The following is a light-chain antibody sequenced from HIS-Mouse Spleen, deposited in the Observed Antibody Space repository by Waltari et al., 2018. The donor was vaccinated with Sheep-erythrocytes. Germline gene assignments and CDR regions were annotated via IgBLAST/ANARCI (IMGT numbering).Light chain of an antibody. J-gene: IGLJ3*02. CDR2: DDS. CDR3: QVWDSSSDPNWV. V-gene: IGLV3-21*02. CDR1: NIGSKS. Sequence: SYVLTQPPSVSVAPGQTARIPYGGHNIGSKSVHWYQQKPGQAPVLVVYDDSDRPSGIPERFSGSNSGNTATLTISRVEAGDEADYYCQVWDSSSDPNWVFGGGTKLTVL.